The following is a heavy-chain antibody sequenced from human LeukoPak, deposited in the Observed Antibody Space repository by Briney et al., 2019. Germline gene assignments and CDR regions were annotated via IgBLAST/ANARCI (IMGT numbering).Heavy chain of an antibody. D-gene: IGHD3-3*01. J-gene: IGHJ4*02. V-gene: IGHV3-30*02. Sequence: PGGSLRLSCAASGFTFSSYGMHWVRQAPGKGLEWVSCIRYDGSNKYYADSVKGRFTISRDNSKNTLYLQICNRRAEDTVVLCCANGGWSGYSGQYYFDYWGQGTLLTVP. CDR3: ANGGWSGYSGQYYFDY. CDR2: IRYDGSNK. CDR1: GFTFSSYG.